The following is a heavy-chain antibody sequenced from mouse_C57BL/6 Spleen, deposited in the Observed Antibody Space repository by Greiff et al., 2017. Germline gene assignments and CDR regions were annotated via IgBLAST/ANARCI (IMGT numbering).Heavy chain of an antibody. CDR1: GYTFTSYW. V-gene: IGHV1-52*01. CDR2: IDPSDSET. CDR3: ARFDYDGYAMDY. D-gene: IGHD2-4*01. J-gene: IGHJ4*01. Sequence: VQLQQPGAELVRPGSSVKLSCKASGYTFTSYWMHWVKQRPIQGLEWIGNIDPSDSETHYNQKFKDKATLTADKSSSTAYMELRSLTSEDSAVYFCARFDYDGYAMDYWGQGTSVTVSS.